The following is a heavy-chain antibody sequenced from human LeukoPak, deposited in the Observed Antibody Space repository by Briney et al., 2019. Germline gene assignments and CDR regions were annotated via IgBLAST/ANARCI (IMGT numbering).Heavy chain of an antibody. V-gene: IGHV3-7*01. D-gene: IGHD6-13*01. CDR3: ARDGSNPYFDY. CDR1: GFSFTSYW. J-gene: IGHJ4*02. CDR2: INRDGSEK. Sequence: PGGSLRLSCAASGFSFTSYWMSWVRQAPGQGLGWVANINRDGSEKYYVDSVKGRFTISRDNGKNSLYLQMNSLRAEDTAVYFCARDGSNPYFDYWGQGSLVTVSS.